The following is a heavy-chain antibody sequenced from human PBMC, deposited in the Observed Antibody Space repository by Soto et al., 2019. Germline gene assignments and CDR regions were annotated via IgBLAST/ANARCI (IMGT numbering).Heavy chain of an antibody. CDR2: ISYDGSNK. D-gene: IGHD4-17*01. Sequence: PGGSLRLSCAASGFTFSSYGMHWVRQAPGKGLEWVAVISYDGSNKYYADSVKGRFTISRDNSKNTQYLQMNSLRAEDTAVYYCAKDLTTVTTFFDYWGQGTLVTVSS. CDR3: AKDLTTVTTFFDY. J-gene: IGHJ4*02. CDR1: GFTFSSYG. V-gene: IGHV3-30*18.